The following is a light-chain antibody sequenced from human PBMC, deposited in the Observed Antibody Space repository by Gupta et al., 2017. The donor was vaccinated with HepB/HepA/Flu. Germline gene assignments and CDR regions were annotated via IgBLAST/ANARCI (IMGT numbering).Light chain of an antibody. V-gene: IGLV1-44*01. CDR3: AAWDDRVNGVV. CDR2: NDN. Sequence: QSVLTQPPSASGTPGRRVTISCSGSSSNIGSNSVTWNQQVPGTAPNLLIYNDNQRPSGLPDRFSGSKSGTSASLAISGLQSEDEADYYCAAWDDRVNGVVFGGGTKLTVL. CDR1: SSNIGSNS. J-gene: IGLJ2*01.